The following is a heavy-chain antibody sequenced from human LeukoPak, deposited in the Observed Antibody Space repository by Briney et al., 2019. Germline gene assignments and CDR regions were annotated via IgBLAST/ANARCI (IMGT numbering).Heavy chain of an antibody. Sequence: SETLSLTCTVSGGSTSSYYWSWIRQPPGKGLEWIGYIYYSGSTNYNPSLKSRVTISVDTSKNQFSLKLSSVTAADTAVYYCARHPPGYCSGGSCYPPHFDYWGQGTLVTVSS. V-gene: IGHV4-59*08. J-gene: IGHJ4*02. CDR1: GGSTSSYY. D-gene: IGHD2-15*01. CDR3: ARHPPGYCSGGSCYPPHFDY. CDR2: IYYSGST.